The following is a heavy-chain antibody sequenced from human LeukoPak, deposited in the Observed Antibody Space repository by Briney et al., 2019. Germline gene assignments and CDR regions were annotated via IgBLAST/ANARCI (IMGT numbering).Heavy chain of an antibody. CDR3: ARLTYYDILTGYYNYFDY. Sequence: PSETLSLTCTVSGGSISSYYWSWIRQPPGKGLEWIGYIYYSGSTNYNPSLKSRVTISVDTSKNQFSLKLSSVTAADTAVYYCARLTYYDILTGYYNYFDYWGQGTPVTVSS. J-gene: IGHJ4*02. V-gene: IGHV4-59*08. D-gene: IGHD3-9*01. CDR2: IYYSGST. CDR1: GGSISSYY.